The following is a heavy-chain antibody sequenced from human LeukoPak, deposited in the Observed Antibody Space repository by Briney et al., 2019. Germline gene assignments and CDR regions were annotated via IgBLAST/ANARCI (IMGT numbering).Heavy chain of an antibody. CDR3: ASWPGIVVVGDVGHQFDY. CDR2: ISSNNRYI. V-gene: IGHV3-21*01. D-gene: IGHD2-2*01. J-gene: IGHJ4*02. Sequence: GGSLRLSCAASGFTFSTYSMNWVRQAPGKGLEWVSSISSNNRYIYYADSVKGRFTISRDNAKNSLYLQMNSLRAEDTAVYYCASWPGIVVVGDVGHQFDYWGQGTLVTVSS. CDR1: GFTFSTYS.